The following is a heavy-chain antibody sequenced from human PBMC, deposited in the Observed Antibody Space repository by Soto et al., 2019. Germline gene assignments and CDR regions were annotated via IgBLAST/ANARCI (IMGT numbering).Heavy chain of an antibody. D-gene: IGHD3-10*01. Sequence: QVQLVQSGAEVKKPGASVKVSCKASGYTFTSYYMHWVRQAPGQGLEWMGIINPSGGSTSYAQKFPGRVTMTRDTSTSTVYMELSSLRSEDTAVYYCARDRGGYYYGMDVWGQGTTVTVSS. CDR1: GYTFTSYY. CDR2: INPSGGST. J-gene: IGHJ6*02. V-gene: IGHV1-46*03. CDR3: ARDRGGYYYGMDV.